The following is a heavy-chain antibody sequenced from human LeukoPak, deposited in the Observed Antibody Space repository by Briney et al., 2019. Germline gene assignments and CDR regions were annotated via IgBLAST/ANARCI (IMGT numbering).Heavy chain of an antibody. V-gene: IGHV3-30*04. J-gene: IGHJ4*02. D-gene: IGHD6-6*01. CDR2: ISYDGSNK. Sequence: GGSLRLSCAASGFTFSSYAMQWVRQAPGKGLEGVAVISYDGSNKYYADSVKGRFTISRDNSKNTLYLQMNSLRDEDTAVYNCARADWQVPSSSSSFDYWGQGTLVTVSS. CDR1: GFTFSSYA. CDR3: ARADWQVPSSSSSFDY.